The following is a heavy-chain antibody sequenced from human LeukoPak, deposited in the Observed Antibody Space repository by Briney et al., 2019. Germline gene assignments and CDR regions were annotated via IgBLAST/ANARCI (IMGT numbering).Heavy chain of an antibody. CDR2: INAANGNT. CDR3: AREILASDYGDSNDAFDI. V-gene: IGHV1-18*01. CDR1: GYTFTSYG. Sequence: GASVKVSCKASGYTFTSYGISWVRQAPGQGLEWMGWINAANGNTKHSQNFQGRVTITRDTSASTAYMDLSSLRSEDTAVYYCAREILASDYGDSNDAFDIWGQGTTVTVSS. J-gene: IGHJ3*02. D-gene: IGHD4-17*01.